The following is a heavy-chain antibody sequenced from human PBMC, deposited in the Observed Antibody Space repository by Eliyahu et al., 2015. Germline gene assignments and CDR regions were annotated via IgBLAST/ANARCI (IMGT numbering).Heavy chain of an antibody. V-gene: IGHV4-34*01. CDR1: GGSFSGYY. CDR2: INHSGST. Sequence: QQWGAGLLKPSETLSLTCAVYGGSFSGYYWSWIRQPPGKGLEWIGEINHSGSTNYNPSLKSRVTISVDTSKNQFSLKLSSVTAADTAVYYCARGRSGIAVAGGYMDVWGKGTTVTVSS. CDR3: ARGRSGIAVAGGYMDV. D-gene: IGHD6-19*01. J-gene: IGHJ6*03.